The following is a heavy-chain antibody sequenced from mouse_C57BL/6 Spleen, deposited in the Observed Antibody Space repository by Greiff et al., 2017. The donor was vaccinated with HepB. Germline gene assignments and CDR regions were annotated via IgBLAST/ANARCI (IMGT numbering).Heavy chain of an antibody. CDR2: ISSGSSTI. D-gene: IGHD3-3*01. J-gene: IGHJ4*01. Sequence: EVMLVESGGGLVKPGGSLKLSCAASGFTFSDYGMHWVRQAPEKGLEWVAYISSGSSTIYYADTVKGRFTISRDKAKNTLFLQMTSLRSEATAMYYCASGGRDAMDYWGQGTSVTVSS. CDR1: GFTFSDYG. CDR3: ASGGRDAMDY. V-gene: IGHV5-17*01.